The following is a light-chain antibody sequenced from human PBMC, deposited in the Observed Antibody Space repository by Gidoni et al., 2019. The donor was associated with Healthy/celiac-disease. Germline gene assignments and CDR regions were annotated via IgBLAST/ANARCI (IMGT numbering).Light chain of an antibody. CDR3: QQSYSTPQT. Sequence: DIQMTQSPSSLSASVGDRVTITCRASQSISSYLNWYQQKPGKAPKLLIYAASSLQSGVPSRFSGSGAGTDFTLTISSLQPEDFATYYWQQSYSTPQTFXXXTKLEIK. J-gene: IGKJ2*01. CDR1: QSISSY. CDR2: AAS. V-gene: IGKV1-39*01.